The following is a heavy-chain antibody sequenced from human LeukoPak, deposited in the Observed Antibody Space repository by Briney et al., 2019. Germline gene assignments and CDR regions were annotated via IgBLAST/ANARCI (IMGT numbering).Heavy chain of an antibody. J-gene: IGHJ3*02. CDR1: GFTVSNNY. CDR2: IYSDAST. V-gene: IGHV3-53*05. D-gene: IGHD2-21*02. Sequence: QSGGSLTLSCAASGFTVSNNYMSWVRQPPGKGLQWVAVIYSDASTYYADSVEGRFTISRDNSKNQLYLQMNSLSAADTAVYYCARDPPYCGGDCGAFDIWGQGIMVTVSS. CDR3: ARDPPYCGGDCGAFDI.